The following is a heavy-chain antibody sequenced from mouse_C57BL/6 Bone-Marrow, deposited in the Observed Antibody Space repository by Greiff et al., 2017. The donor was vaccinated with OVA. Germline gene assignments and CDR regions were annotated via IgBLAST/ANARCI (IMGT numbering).Heavy chain of an antibody. CDR2: IDPENGDT. V-gene: IGHV14-4*01. Sequence: VQLQQSGAELVRPGASVKLSCTASGFNIKDDYMHWVKQRPEQGLEWIGWIDPENGDTEYASKFQGKATITADPSSNTAYLQLSSLTSEDTAVYYCTTLYGYYFDYWGQGTTLTVSS. CDR1: GFNIKDDY. D-gene: IGHD1-1*02. CDR3: TTLYGYYFDY. J-gene: IGHJ2*01.